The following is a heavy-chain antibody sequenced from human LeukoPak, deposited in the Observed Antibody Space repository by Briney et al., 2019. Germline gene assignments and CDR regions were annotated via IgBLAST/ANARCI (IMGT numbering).Heavy chain of an antibody. D-gene: IGHD5-12*01. V-gene: IGHV1-18*01. CDR1: GYTFTSYG. CDR3: ARDFPWYSGYDYYFDY. J-gene: IGHJ4*02. CDR2: ISAYNGNT. Sequence: ASVKVSCKASGYTFTSYGISWVRQAPGQGLEWTGWISAYNGNTNYAQKLQGRVTMTTDTSTSTAYMELRSLRSDDTAVYYCARDFPWYSGYDYYFDYWGQGTLVTVSS.